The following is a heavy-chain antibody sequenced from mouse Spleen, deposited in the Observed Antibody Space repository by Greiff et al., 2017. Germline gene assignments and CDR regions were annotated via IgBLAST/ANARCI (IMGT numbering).Heavy chain of an antibody. CDR2: IDPSDSET. J-gene: IGHJ2*01. CDR3: ARESPTGTLDY. CDR1: GYTFTSYW. V-gene: IGHV1-52*01. D-gene: IGHD4-1*02. Sequence: VQLQQPGAELVRPGSSVKLSCKASGYTFTSYWMHWVKQRPIQGLEWIGNIDPSDSETHYNQKFKDKATLTVDKSSSTAYMQLSSLTSEDSAVYYCARESPTGTLDYWGQGTTLTVSS.